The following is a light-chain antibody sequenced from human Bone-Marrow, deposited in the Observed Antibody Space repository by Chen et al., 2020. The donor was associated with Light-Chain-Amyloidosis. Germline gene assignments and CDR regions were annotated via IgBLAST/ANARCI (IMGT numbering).Light chain of an antibody. Sequence: IVFTPSPGTLSLSPGAGANLSCRASLTISSNYLTWYQQKFAQAPRLLIHGSSSRATGIPDRFTGSWSGTDFTLTINRLEPEDVAMYYCQQYGTSPLTFGGGTKVEIK. J-gene: IGKJ4*01. CDR3: QQYGTSPLT. CDR2: GSS. CDR1: LTISSNY. V-gene: IGKV3-20*01.